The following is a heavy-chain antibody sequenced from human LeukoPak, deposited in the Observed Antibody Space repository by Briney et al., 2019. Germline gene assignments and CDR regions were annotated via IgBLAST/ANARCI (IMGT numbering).Heavy chain of an antibody. V-gene: IGHV3-21*01. CDR1: GFTFSSYS. CDR3: ARVPSPYYFDY. CDR2: ISSSSSYI. J-gene: IGHJ4*02. Sequence: GGALRLSCAASGFTFSSYSMKWVRQAPGKGLEWVSSISSSSSYIYYADSVKGRFTISRDNAKNSLYLQMNSLRAEDTAVYYCARVPSPYYFDYWGQGTLVTVSS.